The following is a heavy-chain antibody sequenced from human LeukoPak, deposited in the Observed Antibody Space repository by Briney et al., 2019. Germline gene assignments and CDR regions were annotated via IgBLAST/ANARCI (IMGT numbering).Heavy chain of an antibody. CDR2: IYYSGST. D-gene: IGHD3-22*01. CDR1: GGSTSGPY. CDR3: ARVYYYDSINWFDP. J-gene: IGHJ5*02. V-gene: IGHV4-39*01. Sequence: SETLSLTCSVSGGSTSGPYWNWIRQPPGKGLEWIGSIYYSGSTYYNPSLKSRVTISVDTSKNQFSLKLSSVTAADTAVYYCARVYYYDSINWFDPWGQGTLVTVSS.